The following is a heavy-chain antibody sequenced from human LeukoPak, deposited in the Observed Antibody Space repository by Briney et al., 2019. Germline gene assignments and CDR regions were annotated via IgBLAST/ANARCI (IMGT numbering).Heavy chain of an antibody. CDR1: GFTFSSYS. D-gene: IGHD6-19*01. CDR3: ALLNHDSSGSGTHAFDI. Sequence: GGSLRLSCAASGFTFSSYSMNWVRQAPGKGLEWVSYISSSSSTIYYADSVKGRFTISRDNAKNSLYLQMNSLRAEDTAVYYCALLNHDSSGSGTHAFDIWGQGTMVTVSS. CDR2: ISSSSSTI. J-gene: IGHJ3*02. V-gene: IGHV3-48*01.